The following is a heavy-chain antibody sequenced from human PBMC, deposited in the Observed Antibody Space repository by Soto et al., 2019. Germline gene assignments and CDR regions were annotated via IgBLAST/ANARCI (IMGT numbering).Heavy chain of an antibody. CDR1: GFTFSSYA. D-gene: IGHD3-16*01. Sequence: PWGSLRLSCAASGFTFSSYAMHWVRQAPGKGLEWVAVISYDGSNKYYADSVKGRFTISRDNSKNTLYLQMNSLRAEDTAVYYCARDYEAAYDYWGQGTLVTVSS. J-gene: IGHJ4*02. CDR2: ISYDGSNK. CDR3: ARDYEAAYDY. V-gene: IGHV3-30-3*01.